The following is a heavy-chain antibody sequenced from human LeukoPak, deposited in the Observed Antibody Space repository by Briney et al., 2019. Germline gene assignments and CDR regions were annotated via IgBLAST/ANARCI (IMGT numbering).Heavy chain of an antibody. CDR3: ARGNKLVGLYY. Sequence: ASVKVSCKASGYTFTSYYMHWARQAPGQGLEWMGIINPSGGSTSYAQKFQGRVTMTRETSTSTVYMELSSLRSEDTGVYYCARGNKLVGLYYWGQGTLVTVSS. V-gene: IGHV1-46*01. CDR1: GYTFTSYY. CDR2: INPSGGST. D-gene: IGHD3-10*01. J-gene: IGHJ4*02.